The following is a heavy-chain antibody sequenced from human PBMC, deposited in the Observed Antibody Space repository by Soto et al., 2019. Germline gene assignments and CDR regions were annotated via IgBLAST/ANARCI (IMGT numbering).Heavy chain of an antibody. V-gene: IGHV3-30*18. CDR3: AKDTPGTVSR. CDR1: GFTFSHSG. D-gene: IGHD3-10*01. Sequence: QVQLVESGGGVVQPGRSLRLSCAASGFTFSHSGFHWVRQAPGKGLEWVIFISSDGNSQYYGDSVKGRFTISRDNSRNTLYLQMNSLRPEDTAVYYCAKDTPGTVSRWGQGTLVTVFS. CDR2: ISSDGNSQ. J-gene: IGHJ4*02.